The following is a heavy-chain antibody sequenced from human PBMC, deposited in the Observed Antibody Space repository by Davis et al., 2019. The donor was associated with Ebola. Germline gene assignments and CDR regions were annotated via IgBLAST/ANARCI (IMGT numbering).Heavy chain of an antibody. CDR2: IYSGGNT. Sequence: GESLKISCVASGFTVSSKYMSWVRQAPGKGLEWVSVIYSGGNTYYADSVKGRFTISRDNFKNTVYLQMNSLRAEDTAVYYCTTGHYSSSRGYWGQGTLVTVSS. CDR1: GFTVSSKY. V-gene: IGHV3-53*01. D-gene: IGHD6-6*01. CDR3: TTGHYSSSRGY. J-gene: IGHJ4*02.